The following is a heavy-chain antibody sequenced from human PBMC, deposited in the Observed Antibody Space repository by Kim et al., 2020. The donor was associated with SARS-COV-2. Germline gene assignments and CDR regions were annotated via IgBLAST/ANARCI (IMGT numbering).Heavy chain of an antibody. Sequence: GESLKISCKGSGYSFISEWIGWVRQMPGKGLEWMGVIYPGDSETRYSPSFQGQVTISADKSISTAYLQWSSLKASDTAMYFCARGVGYCSGGSCYHDYWGQGTQVTVSS. V-gene: IGHV5-51*01. D-gene: IGHD2-15*01. J-gene: IGHJ4*02. CDR1: GYSFISEW. CDR3: ARGVGYCSGGSCYHDY. CDR2: IYPGDSET.